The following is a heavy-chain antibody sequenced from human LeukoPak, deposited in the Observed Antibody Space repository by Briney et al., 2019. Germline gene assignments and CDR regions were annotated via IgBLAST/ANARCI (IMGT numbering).Heavy chain of an antibody. Sequence: GGSLRLSCAASGFTFSSYAMSWVRQAPGKGLEWVAFIQYDGHDKYYAGSVRGRFTISRDNSKNILSLQMNSLRAEDTAVYYCAREMTTPDDAFDIWGQGTMVIVSS. CDR3: AREMTTPDDAFDI. V-gene: IGHV3-30*04. J-gene: IGHJ3*02. CDR2: IQYDGHDK. CDR1: GFTFSSYA. D-gene: IGHD4-11*01.